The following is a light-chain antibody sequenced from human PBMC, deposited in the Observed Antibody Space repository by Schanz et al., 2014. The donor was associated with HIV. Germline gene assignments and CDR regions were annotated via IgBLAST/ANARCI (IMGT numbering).Light chain of an antibody. V-gene: IGLV2-11*01. Sequence: QSALTQPRSVSGSPGHSVTISCTGTSSDVGSYNYVSWYQQHPGKAPKLMIFDVSKRPSGVPDRFSGSKSGNTASLTISGLQAWDEADYFCSSYTSSLTRVFGTGTKLTVL. J-gene: IGLJ1*01. CDR3: SSYTSSLTRV. CDR2: DVS. CDR1: SSDVGSYNY.